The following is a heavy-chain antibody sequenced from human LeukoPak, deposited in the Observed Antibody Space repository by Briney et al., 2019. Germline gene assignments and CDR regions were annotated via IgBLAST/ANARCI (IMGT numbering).Heavy chain of an antibody. Sequence: GGSLRLSCAASGFIFGDYAMHWVRQAPGKGLEWVAAIAFDDTDRYYIDSVKGRFTISRNDSKNTLYLHMTSLRAEDTAVYYCTNSDDYGDYWGQGTLVTVSS. CDR2: IAFDDTDR. CDR3: TNSDDYGDY. CDR1: GFIFGDYA. V-gene: IGHV3-30*04. J-gene: IGHJ4*02.